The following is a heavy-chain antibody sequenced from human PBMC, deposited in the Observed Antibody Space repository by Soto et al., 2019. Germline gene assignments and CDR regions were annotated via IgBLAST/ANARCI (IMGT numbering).Heavy chain of an antibody. Sequence: QVQLVQSGAEVKKPGASVKVSCKASGYTFTSYDINWVRQATGQGLEWMGWMNPNSGNTGYAQKSPGGVTLTRSTPRSTAYKELSSVRAEDAAVYYCAGSAFGGDLDFWGQGTLVTVSS. CDR1: GYTFTSYD. V-gene: IGHV1-8*01. J-gene: IGHJ4*02. CDR3: AGSAFGGDLDF. D-gene: IGHD3-16*01. CDR2: MNPNSGNT.